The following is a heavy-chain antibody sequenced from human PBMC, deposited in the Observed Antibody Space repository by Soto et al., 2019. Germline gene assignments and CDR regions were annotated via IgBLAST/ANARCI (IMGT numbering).Heavy chain of an antibody. V-gene: IGHV3-30-3*01. CDR3: AGGGSSALTS. CDR2: ISYDGSNK. J-gene: IGHJ5*02. CDR1: GFTFSSYA. Sequence: QVQLVESGGGVVQPGRSLRLSCAASGFTFSSYAMHWVRQAPGKGLEWVAVISYDGSNKYYADSVKGRFTISRDNSKNSRYLQMNSLRAEDTAVYYSAGGGSSALTSWGQGTLVTVSS. D-gene: IGHD6-25*01.